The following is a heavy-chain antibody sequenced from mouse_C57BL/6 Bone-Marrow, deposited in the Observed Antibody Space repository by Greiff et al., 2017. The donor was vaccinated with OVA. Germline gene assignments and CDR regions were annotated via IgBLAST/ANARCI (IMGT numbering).Heavy chain of an antibody. Sequence: QVQLQQSGPELVKPGASVKISCKASGYAFSSSGMNWVKQRPGKGLEWIGRIYPGDGDTNYNGKFKGKATLTADKTSSTAYMQLSSLQSEDSAVYFCARGDYYDYPFAYWGQGTTLTVSA. CDR2: IYPGDGDT. CDR1: GYAFSSSG. J-gene: IGHJ2*01. D-gene: IGHD2-4*01. CDR3: ARGDYYDYPFAY. V-gene: IGHV1-82*01.